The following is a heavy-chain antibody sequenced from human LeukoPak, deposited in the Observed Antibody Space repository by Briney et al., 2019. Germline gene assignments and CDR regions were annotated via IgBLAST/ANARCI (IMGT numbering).Heavy chain of an antibody. D-gene: IGHD4-17*01. J-gene: IGHJ6*02. CDR2: IYYSGTT. CDR3: AREDPQTTVPEGMDV. V-gene: IGHV4-59*01. Sequence: SETLSLTCTVSGGSISYYYWSWIRQSPGKGLEWIGDIYYSGTTNYNPSLKSRVTISVDTSKNQFSLQLRSVTAADTAVYDCAREDPQTTVPEGMDVWGQGTTVTVSS. CDR1: GGSISYYY.